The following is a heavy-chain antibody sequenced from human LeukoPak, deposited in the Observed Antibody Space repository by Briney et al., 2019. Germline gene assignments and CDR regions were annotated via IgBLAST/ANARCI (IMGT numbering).Heavy chain of an antibody. J-gene: IGHJ4*02. V-gene: IGHV3-23*03. Sequence: GGTLRLSCAASGFTFNNYTMTWVRQAPGKGLGWVSVINSGGSSYSADSVKGRFTVSRDNSTNTLYLQMNSLRDEDTAVYYIAKGQGYNYGDSIDYWGQGTLVTVSS. CDR1: GFTFNNYT. D-gene: IGHD5-18*01. CDR2: INSGGSS. CDR3: AKGQGYNYGDSIDY.